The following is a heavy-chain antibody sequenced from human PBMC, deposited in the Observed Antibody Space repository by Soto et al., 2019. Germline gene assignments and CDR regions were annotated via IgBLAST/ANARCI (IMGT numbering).Heavy chain of an antibody. J-gene: IGHJ6*02. Sequence: GSLRLSCAASGFTFSSYAMHWVRQAPGKGLEWVAAISYDGSDKYYADSVKGRFTISRDNSKNTLYLQMNSLRAEDTAVYYCARETIGGMDVWGQGTTVTVSS. D-gene: IGHD1-26*01. CDR3: ARETIGGMDV. CDR1: GFTFSSYA. CDR2: ISYDGSDK. V-gene: IGHV3-30-3*01.